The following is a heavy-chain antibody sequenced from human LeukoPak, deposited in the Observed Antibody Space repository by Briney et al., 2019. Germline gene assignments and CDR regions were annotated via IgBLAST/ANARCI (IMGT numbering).Heavy chain of an antibody. Sequence: GGSLRLSCAASGFTFSSYSMNWGRQAPGKGLEGGSSISSSSSYIYYADSVKGRFTISRDNAKNSLYLQMNSLRAEDTAVYYCATAILNSSGYYSPNFDYWGQGTLVTLSS. D-gene: IGHD3-22*01. J-gene: IGHJ4*02. V-gene: IGHV3-21*01. CDR2: ISSSSSYI. CDR3: ATAILNSSGYYSPNFDY. CDR1: GFTFSSYS.